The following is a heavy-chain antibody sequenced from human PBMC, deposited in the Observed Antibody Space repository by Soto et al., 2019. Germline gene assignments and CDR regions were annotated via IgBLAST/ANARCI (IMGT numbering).Heavy chain of an antibody. J-gene: IGHJ5*02. CDR1: GYTFTSYA. CDR2: INAGNGNT. V-gene: IGHV1-3*01. D-gene: IGHD2-8*01. CDR3: ARDVKYCTNGVCSKRNWFDP. Sequence: ASVKVSCKASGYTFTSYAMHWVRQAPGQRLEWMGWINAGNGNTKYSQNFQGRVTITRDTSASTAYMELSSLRPEDTAVYYCARDVKYCTNGVCSKRNWFDPWGQGTLVTVPQ.